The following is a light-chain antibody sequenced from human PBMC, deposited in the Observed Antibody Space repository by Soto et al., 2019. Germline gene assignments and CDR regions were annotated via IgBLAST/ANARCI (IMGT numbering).Light chain of an antibody. V-gene: IGKV3-11*01. CDR1: QSVSSY. CDR3: QQRSNWPLIT. Sequence: EIVLTQSPATLSLSPGERATVSCRASQSVSSYLAWYQQKPGQAPRLLIYGASNRATGIPARFSGSGSGTDFTLTISSLEPEDFAVYYCQQRSNWPLITFGQGTRLEIK. CDR2: GAS. J-gene: IGKJ5*01.